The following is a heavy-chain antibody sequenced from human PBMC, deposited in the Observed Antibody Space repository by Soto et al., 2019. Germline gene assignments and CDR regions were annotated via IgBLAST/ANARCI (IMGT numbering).Heavy chain of an antibody. D-gene: IGHD5-18*01. V-gene: IGHV1-8*01. CDR1: GYTFTSYD. J-gene: IGHJ4*02. CDR3: ARDQGYSYGPDY. Sequence: ASVKVSCKASGYTFTSYDINWVRQATGQGLEWMGWMNPNSGNTGYAQKFQGRVTMTRNTSMSTAYMELRSLRSDDTAVYYCARDQGYSYGPDYWGQGTLVTVSS. CDR2: MNPNSGNT.